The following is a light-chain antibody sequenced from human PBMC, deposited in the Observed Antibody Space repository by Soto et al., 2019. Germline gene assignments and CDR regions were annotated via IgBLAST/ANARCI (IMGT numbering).Light chain of an antibody. Sequence: VMTQSPATLSVSPGERATLSCTASQSINSNLAWYQQRPGQAPRLLIYGASSRATGIPDRFSGSGSGTDFTLTISRLEPEDFAVYYCQQYGSSSWTFGQGTKVDI. CDR3: QQYGSSSWT. CDR1: QSINSN. J-gene: IGKJ1*01. V-gene: IGKV3-20*01. CDR2: GAS.